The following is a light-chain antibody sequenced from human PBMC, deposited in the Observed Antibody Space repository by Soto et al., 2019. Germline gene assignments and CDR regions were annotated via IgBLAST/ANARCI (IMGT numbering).Light chain of an antibody. J-gene: IGLJ2*01. CDR2: DVN. Sequence: QSALTXPRSVSGSPGKSVTXXXTXXXXXXGAYNYVSWYQRHPGKAPKLILYDVNKRPSGVPDRFSGSKSGNTSSLTISGLQAEDEASYYCCSYAGSYIYVVFGGGTKVTVL. V-gene: IGLV2-11*01. CDR1: XXXXGAYNY. CDR3: CSYAGSYIYVV.